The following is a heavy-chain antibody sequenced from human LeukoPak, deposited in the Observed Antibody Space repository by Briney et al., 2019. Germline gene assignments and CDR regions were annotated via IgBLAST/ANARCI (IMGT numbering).Heavy chain of an antibody. CDR2: ISGSGGST. CDR3: AKDYERRWGYSDY. CDR1: GFTFSSYA. V-gene: IGHV3-23*01. J-gene: IGHJ4*02. Sequence: GGSLRLSCAASGFTFSSYAMSWVRQAPGKGLEWVSAISGSGGSTYYADSVKGRFTISRDNSKNTLYLQMNSLGAEDTAVYYCAKDYERRWGYSDYWGQGTLVTVSS. D-gene: IGHD5-18*01.